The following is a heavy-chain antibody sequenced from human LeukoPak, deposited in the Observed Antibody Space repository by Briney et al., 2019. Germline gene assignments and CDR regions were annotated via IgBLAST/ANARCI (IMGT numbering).Heavy chain of an antibody. CDR2: ISAYNGNT. CDR1: GYTFTSYG. Sequence: ASVKVSCKASGYTFTSYGISWVRQASGQGLEWMGWISAYNGNTNYAQKLQGRVTMTTDTSTSTAYMELRSLRSDDTAVYYCARDRPSWDGREAFDIWGQGTMVTVSS. J-gene: IGHJ3*02. V-gene: IGHV1-18*01. CDR3: ARDRPSWDGREAFDI. D-gene: IGHD7-27*01.